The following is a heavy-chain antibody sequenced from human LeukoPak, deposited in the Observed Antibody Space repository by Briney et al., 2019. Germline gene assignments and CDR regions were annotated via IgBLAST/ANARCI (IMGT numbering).Heavy chain of an antibody. J-gene: IGHJ6*02. CDR3: ARTVGATTGYYYYGMDV. CDR1: GGSIRSYY. D-gene: IGHD1-26*01. V-gene: IGHV4-59*01. Sequence: PSETLSLTCTVSGGSIRSYYWSWIRQPPGKGLEWIGYIYYSGSTNYNPSLKSRVTISVDTSKNQFSLKLSSVTAADTAVYYCARTVGATTGYYYYGMDVWGQGTTVTVSS. CDR2: IYYSGST.